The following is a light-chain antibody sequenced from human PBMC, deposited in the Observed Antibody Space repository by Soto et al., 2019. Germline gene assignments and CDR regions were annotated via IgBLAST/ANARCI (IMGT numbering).Light chain of an antibody. V-gene: IGLV2-14*01. J-gene: IGLJ2*01. CDR3: SSYTSRNTLVV. CDR1: SSEVGGYNY. Sequence: QSALTQPASVSGSPGQSITISCTGTSSEVGGYNYVSWYQQHPGKAPKLMIYEVSHRPSGVSHRFSGSKSGNTATLTISGLQTEDAAYYYCSSYTSRNTLVVFGGGTQLTVL. CDR2: EVS.